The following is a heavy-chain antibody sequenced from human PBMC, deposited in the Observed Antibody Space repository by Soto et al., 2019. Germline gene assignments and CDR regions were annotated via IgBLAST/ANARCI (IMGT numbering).Heavy chain of an antibody. V-gene: IGHV1-2*04. CDR1: GYTLTGFY. J-gene: IGHJ4*02. CDR2: INPKSGDT. CDR3: ASGGSTVTREFDY. Sequence: QVQLGKSGAEVKKPGASVKVSFKASGYTLTGFYMNWVRQAPGQGLEWMGWINPKSGDTEYAQNFQGWVTMTRDTSISTAYMELSRLKSDDTAVYYCASGGSTVTREFDYWGQGTLVSVSS. D-gene: IGHD4-17*01.